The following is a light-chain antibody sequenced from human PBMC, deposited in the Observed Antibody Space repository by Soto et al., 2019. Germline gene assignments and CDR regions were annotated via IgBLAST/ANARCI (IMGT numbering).Light chain of an antibody. V-gene: IGKV1-39*01. CDR2: LAY. CDR1: QSISIN. CDR3: QYLNSFPLT. J-gene: IGKJ4*01. Sequence: DMQRTQSPSSLSSSVVDRVTITCRASQSISINLNWYQQKPGKATKLLIYLAYTLQSGVTSSFIGSGSGTDFSITIRSLHTEDVATYYCQYLNSFPLTLGGGPTVDIK.